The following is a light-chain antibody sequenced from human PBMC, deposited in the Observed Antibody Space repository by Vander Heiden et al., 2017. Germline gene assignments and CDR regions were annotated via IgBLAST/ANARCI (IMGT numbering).Light chain of an antibody. CDR1: QSLLHSNGYNY. J-gene: IGKJ5*01. V-gene: IGKV2-28*01. CDR3: MQPLQTPIT. CDR2: LGS. Sequence: DTVLTQSPLSLPVTPGDPASISCRSRQSLLHSNGYNYLNWYLQKPGQSPQLLISLGSTRASGVPDRFSGSGSGTDFTLKISRVEAEDVGVYYCMQPLQTPITFGQGTRLEIK.